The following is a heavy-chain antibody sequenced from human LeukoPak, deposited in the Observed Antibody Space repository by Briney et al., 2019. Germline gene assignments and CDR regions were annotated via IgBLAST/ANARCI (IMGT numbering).Heavy chain of an antibody. D-gene: IGHD6-13*01. CDR1: GYRFTSYW. CDR3: AREYSSSWYGYFDL. V-gene: IGHV5-51*01. Sequence: GESLKISCKGSGYRFTSYWIGWVRQMPGKGLEWMGIIYPGDSDTRYSPSFQGQVTISADESISTAYLQWSSLKASDTAMYYCAREYSSSWYGYFDLWGRGTLVTVSS. CDR2: IYPGDSDT. J-gene: IGHJ2*01.